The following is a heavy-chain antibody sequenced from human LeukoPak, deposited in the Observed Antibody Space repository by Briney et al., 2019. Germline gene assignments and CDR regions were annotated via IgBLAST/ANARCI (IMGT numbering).Heavy chain of an antibody. D-gene: IGHD3-22*01. Sequence: NYNPSLKSRVTISVDTSKNQFSLKLSSVTAADTAVYYCARHRSGTPYYDSSGYYRDIDYWGQGTLVTVSS. J-gene: IGHJ4*02. V-gene: IGHV4-59*08. CDR3: ARHRSGTPYYDSSGYYRDIDY.